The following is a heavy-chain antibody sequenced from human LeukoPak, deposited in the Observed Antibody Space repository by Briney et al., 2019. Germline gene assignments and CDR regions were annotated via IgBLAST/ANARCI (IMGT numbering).Heavy chain of an antibody. J-gene: IGHJ4*02. CDR3: ARDLEDIVVVVAARSFDY. Sequence: GGSLRLSCAASGFTFSDYYMSWIRQAPGKGLEWVSYISSSSSTIYYADSVKGRFTISRDNAKNSLYLQMNSLRAEDTAVYYCARDLEDIVVVVAARSFDYWGQGTLVTVSS. V-gene: IGHV3-11*04. D-gene: IGHD2-15*01. CDR1: GFTFSDYY. CDR2: ISSSSSTI.